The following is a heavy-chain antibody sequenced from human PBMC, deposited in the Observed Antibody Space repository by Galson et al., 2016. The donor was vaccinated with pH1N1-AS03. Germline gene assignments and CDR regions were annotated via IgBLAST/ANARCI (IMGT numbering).Heavy chain of an antibody. J-gene: IGHJ4*02. CDR1: GYTFSSYG. D-gene: IGHD2-2*01. Sequence: SVKVSCKASGYTFSSYGISWVRQAPGQGLEWLGWISGYNGNIKYAKKVQGRVTMTTDTSTSTVYMELRNLRSDDTAVYFCAKDNEPSAKFDYWGQGTLVTVSS. CDR3: AKDNEPSAKFDY. V-gene: IGHV1-18*01. CDR2: ISGYNGNI.